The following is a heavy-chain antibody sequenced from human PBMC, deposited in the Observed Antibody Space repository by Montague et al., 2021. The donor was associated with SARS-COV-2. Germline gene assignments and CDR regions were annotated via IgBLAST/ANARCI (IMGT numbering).Heavy chain of an antibody. CDR3: AREYRIELWQTNWYFGL. CDR1: GGAINSGDFY. V-gene: IGHV4-61*08. J-gene: IGHJ2*01. D-gene: IGHD3-16*01. Sequence: SETLSLTCTVSGGAINSGDFYWSWIRQPPGKGLEWIGYIYHSGNTKYNPSLKSRVSISVDTSKNQFSLRLSSVTAADTAVYYCAREYRIELWQTNWYFGLWGRGTLVTVSS. CDR2: IYHSGNT.